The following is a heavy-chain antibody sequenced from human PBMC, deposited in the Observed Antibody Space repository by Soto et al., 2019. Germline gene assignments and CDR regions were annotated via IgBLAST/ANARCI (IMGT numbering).Heavy chain of an antibody. V-gene: IGHV3-48*01. CDR2: ISSSSSTI. CDR1: GFTFSSYS. CDR3: ARDGGYSYGPFDY. Sequence: EVQLVESGGGLVQPGGSLRLSCAVSGFTFSSYSMNWVRQAPGKGLEWVSYISSSSSTIYYADSVKGRFTISRDNAKNSLYLQINSLRAEDTAVYYCARDGGYSYGPFDYWGQGTLVTVSS. J-gene: IGHJ4*02. D-gene: IGHD5-18*01.